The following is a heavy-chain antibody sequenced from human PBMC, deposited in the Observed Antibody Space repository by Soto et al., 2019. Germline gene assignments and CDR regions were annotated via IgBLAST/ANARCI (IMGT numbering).Heavy chain of an antibody. D-gene: IGHD2-21*02. V-gene: IGHV1-3*01. J-gene: IGHJ4*02. CDR1: GYTFTSYA. CDR3: ARSIVVVTALDY. Sequence: SVKVAYKASGYTFTSYAMHLLRHAPGQRLEWMGWINAGNGNTKYSQKFQGRVTITRDTSASTAYMELSSMRSEDTAVYYCARSIVVVTALDYWGQGTLVTVSS. CDR2: INAGNGNT.